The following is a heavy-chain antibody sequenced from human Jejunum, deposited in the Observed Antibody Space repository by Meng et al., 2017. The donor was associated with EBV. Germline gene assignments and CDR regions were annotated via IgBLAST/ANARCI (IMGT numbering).Heavy chain of an antibody. CDR1: GYMFISYA. J-gene: IGHJ4*02. Sequence: QVQFVQAGAEVKKPGASVKVSCNASGYMFISYARHWVRQAPGQRPEWMGWINIGNGNTKYSQKFHGRLTISRDTSANTAYLELSSLTSEDTAIYYCATGDDYGNSNLDYWGQGTLVTVSS. CDR2: INIGNGNT. V-gene: IGHV1-3*04. CDR3: ATGDDYGNSNLDY. D-gene: IGHD2/OR15-2a*01.